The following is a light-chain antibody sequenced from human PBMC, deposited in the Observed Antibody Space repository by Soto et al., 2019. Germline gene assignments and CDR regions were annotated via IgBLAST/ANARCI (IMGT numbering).Light chain of an antibody. CDR3: QQYGSSPWT. V-gene: IGKV3-20*01. J-gene: IGKJ1*01. Sequence: EIVLTQSPATLSLSPGERATHSCRASQSVSSYLAWYQPKPGQAPRLLIYGASSRATGIPDRFSGSESGTDLTLTISRLEPEDFAVYYCQQYGSSPWTFGQGTKVDIK. CDR2: GAS. CDR1: QSVSSY.